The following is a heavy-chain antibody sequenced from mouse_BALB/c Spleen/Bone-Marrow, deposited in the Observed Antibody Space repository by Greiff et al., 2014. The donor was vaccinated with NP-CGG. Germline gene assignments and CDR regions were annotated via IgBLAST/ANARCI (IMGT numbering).Heavy chain of an antibody. Sequence: VKLVESGAELVRPGTSVKVSCKGSGYAFTNYLIEWVEQRPGQGLEWIGVINSGSGGTKYNEKFKGKATLTADKSSSTAYMQLSGLTSDDSAVYFCARAITDAMDYWGQGTSVTVSS. CDR3: ARAITDAMDY. CDR1: GYAFTNYL. V-gene: IGHV1-54*01. D-gene: IGHD2-4*01. CDR2: INSGSGGT. J-gene: IGHJ4*01.